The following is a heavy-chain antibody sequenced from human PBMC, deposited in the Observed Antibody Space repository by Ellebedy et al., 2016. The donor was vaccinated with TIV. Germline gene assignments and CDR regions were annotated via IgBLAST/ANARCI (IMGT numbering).Heavy chain of an antibody. CDR3: ARHLRSTVVVGVVVAATLHWFDP. CDR2: IYYSGST. V-gene: IGHV4-39*01. CDR1: GGSISSSSYY. J-gene: IGHJ5*02. Sequence: MPSETLSLTCTVSGGSISSSSYYWGWIRQPPGKGLEWIGSIYYSGSTYYNPSLKSRVTISVDTSKNQFSLKLSSVTAADTAVYYCARHLRSTVVVGVVVAATLHWFDPWGQGTLVTVSS. D-gene: IGHD2-15*01.